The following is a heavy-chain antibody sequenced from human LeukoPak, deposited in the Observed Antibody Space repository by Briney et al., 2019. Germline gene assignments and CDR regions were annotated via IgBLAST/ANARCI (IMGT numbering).Heavy chain of an antibody. V-gene: IGHV1-8*01. CDR1: GYTFTSYD. CDR2: MNPNSGNT. Sequence: ASVKVSCKASGYTFTSYDINWVRQATGQGLEWMGWMNPNSGNTGYAQKFQGRVTMTRNTFISTAYMELSSLRSEDTAVYYCARGRFYDFWSGYYHNWFDPWGQGTLVTVSS. J-gene: IGHJ5*02. CDR3: ARGRFYDFWSGYYHNWFDP. D-gene: IGHD3-3*01.